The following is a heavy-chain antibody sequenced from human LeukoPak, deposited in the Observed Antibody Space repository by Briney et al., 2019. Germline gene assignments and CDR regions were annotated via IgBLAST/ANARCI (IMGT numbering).Heavy chain of an antibody. D-gene: IGHD3-10*01. V-gene: IGHV4-59*01. J-gene: IGHJ6*03. CDR2: VYYRGST. CDR1: GGSFSGYY. CDR3: ARDRIGEDYMDV. Sequence: SETLSLTCAVYGGSFSGYYWSWIRQPPGKGLEWIGYVYYRGSTNYNPSLKSRVTISVDTSKNQFSLTLSSVTAADTAVYYCARDRIGEDYMDVWGKGTTVTVSS.